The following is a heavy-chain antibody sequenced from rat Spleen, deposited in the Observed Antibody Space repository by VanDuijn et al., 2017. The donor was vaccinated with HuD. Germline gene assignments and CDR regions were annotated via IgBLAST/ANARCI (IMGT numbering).Heavy chain of an antibody. D-gene: IGHD4-3*01. V-gene: IGHV5S13*01. Sequence: EVQMVESSGGLVQPGRSLKLSCAASGFTFSNYGLAWVRQAPKKGLEWVAYISPGGGNTYYRDSVKGRFTVSRDNAKSTLYLQMDSLRSEDTATFYCVRQDTSGYSNWFTYWGQGTLVTVSS. J-gene: IGHJ3*01. CDR2: ISPGGGNT. CDR1: GFTFSNYG. CDR3: VRQDTSGYSNWFTY.